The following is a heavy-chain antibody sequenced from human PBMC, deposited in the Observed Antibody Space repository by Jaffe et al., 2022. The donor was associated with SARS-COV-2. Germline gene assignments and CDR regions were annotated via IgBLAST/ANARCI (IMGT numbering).Heavy chain of an antibody. CDR1: GGSFSSSNYY. V-gene: IGHV4-39*02. J-gene: IGHJ6*03. Sequence: QLQLQESGPGLVKPSETLSLTCGVSGGSFSSSNYYWGWIRQPPGKGLEWIGTIYYGGSTYYNPSLKSRVTISVDTSENQFSLKLSSVTAADTAVYYCARANFYYYYMDVWGKGTTVTVSS. CDR3: ARANFYYYYMDV. CDR2: IYYGGST.